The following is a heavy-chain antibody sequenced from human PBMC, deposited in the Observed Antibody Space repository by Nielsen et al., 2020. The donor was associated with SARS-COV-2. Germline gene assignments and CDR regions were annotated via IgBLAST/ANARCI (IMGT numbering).Heavy chain of an antibody. CDR1: GFDFSRHS. J-gene: IGHJ4*02. V-gene: IGHV3-30*04. Sequence: GGSLRFSCIGSGFDFSRHSMAWVRQAPGKGLEWLALIVYHGGDTYYADSVKGRFTISRDNSRNTLYLQMDSLTAEDTAFYYCSRLSVGTYFDNWGPGTLVTVSS. CDR3: SRLSVGTYFDN. CDR2: IVYHGGDT. D-gene: IGHD7-27*01.